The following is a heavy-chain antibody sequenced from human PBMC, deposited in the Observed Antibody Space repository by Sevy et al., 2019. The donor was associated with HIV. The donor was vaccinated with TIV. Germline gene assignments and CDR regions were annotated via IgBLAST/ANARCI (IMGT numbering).Heavy chain of an antibody. CDR1: GFTFSDYY. V-gene: IGHV3-11*01. CDR2: ISSSGSTI. CDR3: ARCPTSGSYSDYYYGMDV. D-gene: IGHD1-26*01. Sequence: GGSLRLSCAASGFTFSDYYMSWIRQAPGKGLEWVSYISSSGSTIYYADSVKGRFTISRDNAKNSLYLQMNSLRAEDTAVYYCARCPTSGSYSDYYYGMDVWGQGTTVTVSS. J-gene: IGHJ6*02.